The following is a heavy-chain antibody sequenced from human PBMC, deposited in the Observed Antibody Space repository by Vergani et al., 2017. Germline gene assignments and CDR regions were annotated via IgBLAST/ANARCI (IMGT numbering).Heavy chain of an antibody. Sequence: QVQLVESGGGLVKPGGSLRLSCAASGFTFSDYYMSWIRQAPGKGLEWVSYISSSGITIYYADSVKGRFTISRDNANNSLHLQMNSLRAEDTAVYYCSIRITISTERAFDIWGQGTMVTVSS. CDR2: ISSSGITI. D-gene: IGHD3-3*01. V-gene: IGHV3-11*01. CDR1: GFTFSDYY. J-gene: IGHJ3*02. CDR3: SIRITISTERAFDI.